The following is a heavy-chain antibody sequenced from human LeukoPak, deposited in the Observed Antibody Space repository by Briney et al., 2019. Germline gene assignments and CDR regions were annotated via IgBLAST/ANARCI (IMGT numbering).Heavy chain of an antibody. D-gene: IGHD5-12*01. Sequence: LRLSCAASGVTFRSYGMHWVRQAPGKGLEWVALISSDGSDKLYGESVRGRFTVSRDDSKSTLYLQMNSLRAEDTAVYYCTTKVIRGNSGDDYDDWGQGTLVTVSS. V-gene: IGHV3-30*03. CDR1: GVTFRSYG. CDR2: ISSDGSDK. J-gene: IGHJ4*02. CDR3: TTKVIRGNSGDDYDD.